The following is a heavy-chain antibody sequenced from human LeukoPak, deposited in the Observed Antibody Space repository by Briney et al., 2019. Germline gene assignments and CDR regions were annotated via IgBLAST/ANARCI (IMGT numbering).Heavy chain of an antibody. D-gene: IGHD5-12*01. J-gene: IGHJ4*02. Sequence: ASVKVSCKASGYTFTSYGINWVRQAPGQGLEWMGWISAYNGNTNYAQKLQGRVTMTTDTSTSTAYMELRSLRSDDTAVYYCARHDALVATGSFDYWGQGTLVTVSS. CDR1: GYTFTSYG. CDR3: ARHDALVATGSFDY. CDR2: ISAYNGNT. V-gene: IGHV1-18*01.